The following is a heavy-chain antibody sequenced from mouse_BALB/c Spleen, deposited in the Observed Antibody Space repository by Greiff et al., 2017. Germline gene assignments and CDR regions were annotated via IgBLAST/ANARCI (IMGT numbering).Heavy chain of an antibody. V-gene: IGHV1-69*02. J-gene: IGHJ3*01. CDR2: IDPSDSYT. D-gene: IGHD2-4*01. Sequence: VQLQQPGAELVKPGASVKLSCKASGYTFTSYWMHWVKQRPGQGLEWIGEIDPSDSYTNYNQKFKGKATLTVDKSSSTAYMQLSSLTSEDSAVYYCARRGYHDYDEVAYWGQGTLVTVSA. CDR1: GYTFTSYW. CDR3: ARRGYHDYDEVAY.